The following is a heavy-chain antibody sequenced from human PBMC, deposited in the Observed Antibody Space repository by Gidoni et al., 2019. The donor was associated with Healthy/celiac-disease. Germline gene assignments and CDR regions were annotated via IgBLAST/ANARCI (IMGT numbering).Heavy chain of an antibody. CDR1: GFTFSSYS. J-gene: IGHJ4*02. CDR2: ISSSSSYI. CDR3: ARDYDFWSGYSFVGY. V-gene: IGHV3-21*01. D-gene: IGHD3-3*01. Sequence: EVQLVESGGGLVKPGGSLRLSCAASGFTFSSYSMNWVRQAPGKGLGWVSSISSSSSYIYYADSVKGRFTISRDNAKNSLYLQMNSLRAEDTAVYYCARDYDFWSGYSFVGYWGQGTLVTVSS.